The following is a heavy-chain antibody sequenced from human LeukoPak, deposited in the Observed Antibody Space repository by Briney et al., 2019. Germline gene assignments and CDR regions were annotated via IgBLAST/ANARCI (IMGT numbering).Heavy chain of an antibody. Sequence: GSLRLSCAASGFTFSSYWIHWVRQAPGKGLEWVANIKQDGSEKFYVDSVKGRFTISRDNSKNSLYLQMNNVRVEDTAVYYCASFLRQQLKPPETYGMDVWGQGTTVTVSS. D-gene: IGHD6-13*01. V-gene: IGHV3-7*01. CDR1: GFTFSSYW. CDR2: IKQDGSEK. CDR3: ASFLRQQLKPPETYGMDV. J-gene: IGHJ6*02.